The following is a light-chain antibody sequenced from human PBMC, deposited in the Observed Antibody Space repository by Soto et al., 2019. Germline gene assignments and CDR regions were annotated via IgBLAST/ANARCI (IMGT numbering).Light chain of an antibody. V-gene: IGKV3-20*01. CDR2: GAS. CDR1: QSVRSSY. CDR3: QQYGSSHT. J-gene: IGKJ3*01. Sequence: ETVLTQSPGTLSLSPGERATLSCRASQSVRSSYLAWYQQKPGPAPRLLIYGASSRASGIPDRFSGSGSGTDFTLNSSRLEPEDFAVYFCQQYGSSHTFGPGTKVDIK.